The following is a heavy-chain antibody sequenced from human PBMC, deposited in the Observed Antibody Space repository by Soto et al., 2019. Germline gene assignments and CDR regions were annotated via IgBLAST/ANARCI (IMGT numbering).Heavy chain of an antibody. CDR3: ARHPYSSSTSCAYYGMDV. V-gene: IGHV5-51*01. D-gene: IGHD2-2*01. J-gene: IGHJ6*02. Sequence: GESLKISCKGSGYSFTSYWIGWVRQMPGKGLEGMGSIYPGDSDTRYSPSFQGQVTISADKSISTAYLQWSSLKASGTAMYSCARHPYSSSTSCAYYGMDVWGQGTTVTVSS. CDR1: GYSFTSYW. CDR2: IYPGDSDT.